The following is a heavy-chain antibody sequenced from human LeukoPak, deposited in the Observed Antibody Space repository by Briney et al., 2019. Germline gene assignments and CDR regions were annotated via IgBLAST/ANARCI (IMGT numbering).Heavy chain of an antibody. V-gene: IGHV3-30-3*01. CDR3: AKEAMGSRLWVPI. D-gene: IGHD1-26*01. CDR2: ISYDGSNK. Sequence: GGSLSLSCAASGFTFSSYAMEWVRKAPGKGVAWVAVISYDGSNKYYADSVKGRFPPSRDNSKNTLYLQMNSLRPEDTAVYYCAKEAMGSRLWVPIWGQGTLVTVSS. CDR1: GFTFSSYA. J-gene: IGHJ1*01.